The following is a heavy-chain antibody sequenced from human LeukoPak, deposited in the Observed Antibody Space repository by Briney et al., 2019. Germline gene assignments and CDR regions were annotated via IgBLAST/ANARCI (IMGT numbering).Heavy chain of an antibody. D-gene: IGHD3-22*01. Sequence: PGGSLRLSCAASGFTFSSYAVSWVRQAPGKGLEWVSAISGSGGSTYYADSVKGRFTISRDNSKNTLYLQMNSLRAEDTAVYYCAKAPIVVVTSFDYWGQGTLVTVSS. J-gene: IGHJ4*02. V-gene: IGHV3-23*01. CDR1: GFTFSSYA. CDR2: ISGSGGST. CDR3: AKAPIVVVTSFDY.